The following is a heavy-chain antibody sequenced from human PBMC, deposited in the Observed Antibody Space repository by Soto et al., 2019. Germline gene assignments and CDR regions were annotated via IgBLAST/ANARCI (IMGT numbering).Heavy chain of an antibody. Sequence: EVQLFASGGGLVQPGGSLRLSSASSGLTFSGYGMSWVRQAPGTGLEWVSAISGGGSTTYYADSVKGRFTIFRDDSKHILFLQMNSLSAEDTAVYYCVTRYRGLQSSPPPLDSWGQGTLVTVSS. CDR3: VTRYRGLQSSPPPLDS. CDR2: ISGGGSTT. V-gene: IGHV3-23*01. J-gene: IGHJ4*02. CDR1: GLTFSGYG. D-gene: IGHD4-4*01.